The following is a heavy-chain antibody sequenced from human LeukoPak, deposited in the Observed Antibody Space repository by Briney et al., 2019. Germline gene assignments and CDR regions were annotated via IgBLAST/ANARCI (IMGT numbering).Heavy chain of an antibody. V-gene: IGHV4-59*12. D-gene: IGHD5-18*01. J-gene: IGHJ4*02. CDR1: GGSISSYY. CDR2: IYYTGST. Sequence: SETLSLTCTVSGGSISSYYWSWIRQSPGKGLEWIGYIYYTGSTNYNPSLKSRVTISVDKSKNQFSLKLSSVTAADTAVYYCARGGYSYGLRFDYWGQGTLVTVSS. CDR3: ARGGYSYGLRFDY.